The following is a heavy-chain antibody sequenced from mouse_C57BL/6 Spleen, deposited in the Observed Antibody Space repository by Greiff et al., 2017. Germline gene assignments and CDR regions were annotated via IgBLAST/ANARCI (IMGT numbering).Heavy chain of an antibody. CDR1: GFTFSGFW. V-gene: IGHV11-2*01. CDR3: MRYFDV. J-gene: IGHJ1*03. Sequence: EVQLVETGGGLVQPGGSRGLSCEGSGFTFSGFWMSWVRQTPGKTLEWIGDINSDGSAINYAPSIKDRFTIFRDNDKSTLYLQMSNVRSEDTATYFCMRYFDVWGTGTTVTVSS. CDR2: INSDGSAI.